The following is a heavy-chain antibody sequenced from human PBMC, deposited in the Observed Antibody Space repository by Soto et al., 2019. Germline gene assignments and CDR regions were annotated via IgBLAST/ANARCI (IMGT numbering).Heavy chain of an antibody. J-gene: IGHJ4*02. CDR2: IYYSGST. V-gene: IGHV4-31*03. CDR1: GGSISSGGYY. D-gene: IGHD6-13*01. CDR3: AILRSRWNIDY. Sequence: PSETLSLTCTVSGGSISSGGYYWSWIRQHPGKGLEWIGYIYYSGSTYYNPSLKSRVTISVDTSKNQFSLKLSSVTAADTAVYYCAILRSRWNIDYWGQGTLVTVSS.